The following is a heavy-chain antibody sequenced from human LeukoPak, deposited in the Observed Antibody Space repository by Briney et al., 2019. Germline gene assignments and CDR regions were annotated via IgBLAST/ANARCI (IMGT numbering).Heavy chain of an antibody. CDR2: IIPIFGTA. CDR1: GGTFSSYA. CDR3: ARGERGATEVDV. D-gene: IGHD1-26*01. Sequence: SVKVSCKASGGTFSSYAISWVRQAPGQGLEWMGGIIPIFGTANYAQKFQGRVTITRNTSISTAYMELSSLRSEDTAVYYCARGERGATEVDVWGKGTTVTVSS. J-gene: IGHJ6*04. V-gene: IGHV1-69*05.